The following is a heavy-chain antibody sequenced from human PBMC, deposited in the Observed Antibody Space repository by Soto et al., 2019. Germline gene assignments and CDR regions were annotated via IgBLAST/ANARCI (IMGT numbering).Heavy chain of an antibody. J-gene: IGHJ6*03. D-gene: IGHD2-2*01. CDR1: GFTFSSYA. CDR2: ISGSGGST. CDR3: AKGYCSSTSCYASHYYYYMDV. Sequence: GGSLRLSCAASGFTFSSYAMSWVRQAPGKGLEWVSAISGSGGSTYYADSVKGRFTISRDNSKNTLYLQMNSLRAEDTAVYYCAKGYCSSTSCYASHYYYYMDVWGKGTTVTVSS. V-gene: IGHV3-23*01.